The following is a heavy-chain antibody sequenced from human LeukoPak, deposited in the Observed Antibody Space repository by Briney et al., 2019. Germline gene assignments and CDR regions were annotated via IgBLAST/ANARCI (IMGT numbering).Heavy chain of an antibody. CDR2: IYYSGST. V-gene: IGHV4-59*01. CDR1: GGSISSYY. CDR3: ARSSGSYDPFDY. Sequence: SETLSLTCTVSGGSISSYYRSWIRQPPGKGLEWIGYIYYSGSTNYNPSLKSRVTISVDTSKNQFSLKLSSVTAADTAVYYCARSSGSYDPFDYWGQGTLVTVSS. J-gene: IGHJ4*02. D-gene: IGHD1-26*01.